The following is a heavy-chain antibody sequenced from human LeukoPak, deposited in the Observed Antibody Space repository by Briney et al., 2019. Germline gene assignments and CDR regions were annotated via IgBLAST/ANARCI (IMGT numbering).Heavy chain of an antibody. D-gene: IGHD5-24*01. CDR3: ARVDGDGYNYGY. Sequence: GALLLSWAASGFTFSSYAMHWVRQAPGKGVEGGAVISYEGSNKYYADSVKGRFTISRDNSKNTLYLQMNSLRAEDTAVYYCARVDGDGYNYGYWGQGTLVTVSS. CDR1: GFTFSSYA. J-gene: IGHJ4*02. CDR2: ISYEGSNK. V-gene: IGHV3-30-3*01.